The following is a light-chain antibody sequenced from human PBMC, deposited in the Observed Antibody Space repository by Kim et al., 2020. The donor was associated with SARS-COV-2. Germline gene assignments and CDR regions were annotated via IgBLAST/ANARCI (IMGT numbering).Light chain of an antibody. V-gene: IGLV2-14*03. CDR3: SSYTSSNSWV. CDR2: DVS. CDR1: SSDVGGYNY. J-gene: IGLJ3*02. Sequence: LTQPASVSGSPGQSITISCTGTSSDVGGYNYVSWYQQHPGKAPKLMIYDVSNRPSGVSNRFSGSKSGNTASLTISGLQAEDEADYYCSSYTSSNSWVFGGGTKLTVL.